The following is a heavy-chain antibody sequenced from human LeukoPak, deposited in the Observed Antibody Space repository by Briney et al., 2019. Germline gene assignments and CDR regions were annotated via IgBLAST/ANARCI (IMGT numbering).Heavy chain of an antibody. CDR1: GGSISSSNW. V-gene: IGHV4-4*02. CDR3: ARSGSGYLRYYFDY. J-gene: IGHJ4*02. Sequence: SETLSLTCAVSGGSISSSNWWSWVRQPPGKGLEWIGEIYHSGSTNYNPSLKSRVTISVDKSKNQFSLKLSSVTAADTAVYYCARSGSGYLRYYFDYWGQGTLVTVSS. D-gene: IGHD5-12*01. CDR2: IYHSGST.